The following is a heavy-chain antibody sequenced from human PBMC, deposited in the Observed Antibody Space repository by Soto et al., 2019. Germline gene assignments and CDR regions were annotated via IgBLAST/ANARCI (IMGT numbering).Heavy chain of an antibody. V-gene: IGHV3-23*01. J-gene: IGHJ5*02. CDR3: AKVQSGIVVFWFDP. CDR2: IGGSGGST. CDR1: GFTFSIYA. D-gene: IGHD3-22*01. Sequence: GGSLRLSCAASGFTFSIYAMSWVRQAPGKGLEWVSAIGGSGGSTYYADSVKGRFTISRDNSKNTLYLQMNSLRAEDTAVYYCAKVQSGIVVFWFDPWGQGPLVTVSS.